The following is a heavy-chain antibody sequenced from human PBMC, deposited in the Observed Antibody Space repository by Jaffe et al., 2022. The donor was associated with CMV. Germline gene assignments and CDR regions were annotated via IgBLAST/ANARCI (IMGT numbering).Heavy chain of an antibody. CDR1: GFTFSSYA. CDR3: AKGSWNYYDSSGYLDY. J-gene: IGHJ4*02. V-gene: IGHV3-23*04. CDR2: ISGSGGST. Sequence: EVQLVESGGGLVQPGGSLRLSCAASGFTFSSYAMSWVRQAPGKGLEWVSAISGSGGSTYYADSVKGRFTISRDNSKNTLYLQMNSLRAEDTAVYYCAKGSWNYYDSSGYLDYWGQGTLVTVSS. D-gene: IGHD3-22*01.